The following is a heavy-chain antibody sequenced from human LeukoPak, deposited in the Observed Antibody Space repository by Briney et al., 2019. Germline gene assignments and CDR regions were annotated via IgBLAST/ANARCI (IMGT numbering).Heavy chain of an antibody. V-gene: IGHV1-8*01. Sequence: GASVKVSCRSSAYTFTGYDIHWVRQATGQGLEWMGWMNPNSGNTGYAQKFQGRVSMTRDTHINTAYMELHSLTSEDTAVYYCARVYEWCDGPDRYYQPLDYWGQGTPVTVSS. D-gene: IGHD2-8*01. J-gene: IGHJ4*02. CDR2: MNPNSGNT. CDR1: AYTFTGYD. CDR3: ARVYEWCDGPDRYYQPLDY.